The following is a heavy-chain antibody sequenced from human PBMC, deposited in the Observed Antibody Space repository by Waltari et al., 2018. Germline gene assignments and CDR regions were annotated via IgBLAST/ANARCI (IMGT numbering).Heavy chain of an antibody. CDR1: GFSNSGYW. Sequence: EVQLVASGGGFIQPGGSLRLAWAASGFSNSGYWMHWVRLPPGKGLVWVSRIHSDGRSTSYVDSVRGRFTVSRDNAKNTVYLQMNSLRADDTGVYFCARDGLGSSHDYWGQGTLVTVSS. D-gene: IGHD6-6*01. V-gene: IGHV3-74*01. CDR3: ARDGLGSSHDY. CDR2: IHSDGRST. J-gene: IGHJ4*02.